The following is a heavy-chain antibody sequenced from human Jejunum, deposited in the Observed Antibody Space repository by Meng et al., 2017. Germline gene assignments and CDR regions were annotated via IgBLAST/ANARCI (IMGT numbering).Heavy chain of an antibody. CDR3: TRPMTVFGVLPDY. CDR2: IRTRGYGGTS. J-gene: IGHJ4*02. D-gene: IGHD3-3*01. V-gene: IGHV3-49*04. Sequence: GESLKISCATSGFTFADYPMTWVRQAPGKGLEWVGFIRTRGYGGTSVYAASVKGRFAISRDDSKSIMYLQMNSLKTEDSAVYYCTRPMTVFGVLPDYWGQGTLVTVSS. CDR1: GFTFADYP.